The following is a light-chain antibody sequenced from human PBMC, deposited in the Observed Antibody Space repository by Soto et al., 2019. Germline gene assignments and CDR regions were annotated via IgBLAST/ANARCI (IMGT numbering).Light chain of an antibody. J-gene: IGKJ5*01. Sequence: EIVLTQSPDTLSLSPGERATLSCRASQSVSTYLAWYQQKPGQAPRLLIYDASNRATGIPARFSGSGSGTDFTLTINSLEPEDSAVYYCQQRSNWPSITFGQGTRLEIK. CDR3: QQRSNWPSIT. V-gene: IGKV3-11*01. CDR2: DAS. CDR1: QSVSTY.